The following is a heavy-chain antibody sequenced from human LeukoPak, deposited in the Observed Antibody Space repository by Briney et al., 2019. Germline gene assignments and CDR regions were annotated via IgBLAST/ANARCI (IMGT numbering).Heavy chain of an antibody. V-gene: IGHV4-39*01. J-gene: IGHJ6*03. CDR2: IYYSGST. Sequence: PSETLSLTCTVSGGSISSSSYYWGWIRQPPGKGLEWIGSIYYSGSTYYNPSLKSRVTISVDTSKNQFSLKLSSVTAADTAVYYCARHPGQLLWFGVSADYYYYMDVWGKGTTVTVSS. D-gene: IGHD3-10*01. CDR1: GGSISSSSYY. CDR3: ARHPGQLLWFGVSADYYYYMDV.